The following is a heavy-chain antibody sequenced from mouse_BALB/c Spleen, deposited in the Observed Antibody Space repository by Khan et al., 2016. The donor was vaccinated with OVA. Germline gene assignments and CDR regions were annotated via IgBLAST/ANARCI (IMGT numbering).Heavy chain of an antibody. CDR3: ARRNYFGYAFAY. CDR1: GYIFTDYY. D-gene: IGHD1-2*01. CDR2: ISPGSDDT. J-gene: IGHJ3*01. Sequence: QVQLQQSGAELARPGASVKLSCKASGYIFTDYYINWVKQRTGQGLEWIGEISPGSDDTYYNEKCKGKATLTAAKSSSTAYMQLSSLTSEDSAVYFYARRNYFGYAFAYGGQGTLVTVSA. V-gene: IGHV1-77*01.